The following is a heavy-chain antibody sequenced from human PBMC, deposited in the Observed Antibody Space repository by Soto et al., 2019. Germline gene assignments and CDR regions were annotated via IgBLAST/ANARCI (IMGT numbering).Heavy chain of an antibody. Sequence: DVQLLQSGGGLVQPGGSLTLSCAASRFIFSDYAMNWVRQAPGQGLEWVSSIGGSNTDRYYADSVKGRFIISRDNSKNTMYLQMNSLRDDDTAGYYCAKDAVSYNGKWDWFDSWGQGTLVTVSS. CDR3: AKDAVSYNGKWDWFDS. CDR2: IGGSNTDR. V-gene: IGHV3-23*01. J-gene: IGHJ5*01. D-gene: IGHD1-26*01. CDR1: RFIFSDYA.